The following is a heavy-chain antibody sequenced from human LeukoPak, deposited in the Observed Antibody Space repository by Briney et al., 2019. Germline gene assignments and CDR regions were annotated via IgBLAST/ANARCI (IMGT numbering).Heavy chain of an antibody. V-gene: IGHV3-23*01. CDR1: GFTFSNEA. Sequence: GGSLRLSCAVSGFTFSNEAMGWVRQLRGGGLEWVSTISPGGGTTYYAESMKGRFTISRDNSKNTLYLQMNSLRAEDTAVYYCAKGGYCSSTSCPPLGYWGQGTLVTVSS. CDR2: ISPGGGTT. J-gene: IGHJ4*01. CDR3: AKGGYCSSTSCPPLGY. D-gene: IGHD2-2*03.